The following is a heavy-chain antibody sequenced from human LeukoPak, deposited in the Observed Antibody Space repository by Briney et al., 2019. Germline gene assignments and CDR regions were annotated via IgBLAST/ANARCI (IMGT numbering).Heavy chain of an antibody. Sequence: ALVKVSCKASGYTFTGYYMHWVRQAPGQGLEWLGWINPNSGGTNYAQKFQGRVTMTRDTSISTAYMELSRLRSDDTAVYYCARDLGKAVAGTVGYWGQGTLVTVSS. J-gene: IGHJ4*02. CDR3: ARDLGKAVAGTVGY. V-gene: IGHV1-2*02. CDR2: INPNSGGT. CDR1: GYTFTGYY. D-gene: IGHD6-19*01.